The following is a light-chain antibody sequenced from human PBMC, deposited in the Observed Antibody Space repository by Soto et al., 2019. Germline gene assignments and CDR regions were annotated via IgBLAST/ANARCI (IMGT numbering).Light chain of an antibody. CDR1: QSINSW. CDR2: KAS. J-gene: IGKJ1*01. Sequence: DIQMTQSPSTLSASVGDRVTITCRASQSINSWLAWYQQKPGKAPKLLIYKASNLESGVPSRFSGSGSGTEFTLTISSLQPDDFATYYCQQYNSYSPPWTFGQGTKVEIK. CDR3: QQYNSYSPPWT. V-gene: IGKV1-5*03.